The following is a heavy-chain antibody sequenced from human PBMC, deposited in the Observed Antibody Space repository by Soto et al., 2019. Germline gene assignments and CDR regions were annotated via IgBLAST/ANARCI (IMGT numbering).Heavy chain of an antibody. D-gene: IGHD3-16*01. CDR1: GFSLDTWGVG. Sequence: QITLKESGPTLVRPTQTLTLTCTVSGFSLDTWGVGVGWIRQSPGKAPEWLALIYWDDDKRYSPSLKHRLPITKDTSKNQVVLTVTNMAPVDTVTYYCARALGSWGSSYFDHWGQGTLVTVSS. V-gene: IGHV2-5*02. CDR2: IYWDDDK. J-gene: IGHJ4*02. CDR3: ARALGSWGSSYFDH.